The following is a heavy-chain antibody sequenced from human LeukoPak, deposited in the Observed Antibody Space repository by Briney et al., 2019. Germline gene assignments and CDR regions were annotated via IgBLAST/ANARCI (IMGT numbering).Heavy chain of an antibody. CDR3: AKEAPYDYGGSLDY. CDR2: ISYDGSNK. V-gene: IGHV3-30*18. CDR1: GFTFSSYG. D-gene: IGHD4-23*01. Sequence: PGGSLRLSCAASGFTFSSYGMHWVRQAPGKGLEWVAVISYDGSNKYYEDSVKGRFTISRDNSKNTLYLQMNSLRAEDTAVYYCAKEAPYDYGGSLDYWGQGTLVTVSS. J-gene: IGHJ4*02.